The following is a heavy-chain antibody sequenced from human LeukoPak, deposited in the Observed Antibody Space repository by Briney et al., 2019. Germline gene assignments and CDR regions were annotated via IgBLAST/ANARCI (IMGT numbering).Heavy chain of an antibody. J-gene: IGHJ4*02. CDR2: ISSNGGST. CDR1: GFTFSSYA. Sequence: GGSLRLSCAASGFTFSSYAMHWVRQAPGKGLEYVSAISSNGGSTYYANSVKGRFTISRDNSKNTLYLQMGSLRAEDMAVYYCARVVYDSSGAFDYWGQGTLVTVSS. CDR3: ARVVYDSSGAFDY. V-gene: IGHV3-64*01. D-gene: IGHD3-22*01.